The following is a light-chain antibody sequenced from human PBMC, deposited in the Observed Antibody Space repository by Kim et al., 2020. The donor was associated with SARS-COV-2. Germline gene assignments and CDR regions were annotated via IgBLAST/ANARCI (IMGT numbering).Light chain of an antibody. J-gene: IGKJ3*01. CDR1: QSVSSSY. CDR2: DAS. CDR3: QQYGNSPSFT. V-gene: IGKV3-20*01. Sequence: EIVLTQSPGTLSLSPGERATLSCRASQSVSSSYLAWYQQKPGQPPRLLIYDASSRATGIPDRFSGSGSGTDFTLTISRLEPEDFAVYYCQQYGNSPSFTFGPGTKVDIK.